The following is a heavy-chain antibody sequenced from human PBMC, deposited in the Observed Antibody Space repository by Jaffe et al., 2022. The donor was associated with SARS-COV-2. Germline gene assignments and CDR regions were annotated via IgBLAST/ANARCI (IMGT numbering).Heavy chain of an antibody. CDR3: ARGGHKGHYDFLNALFH. Sequence: EVQLVESGGSVIRPGGSLRLSCAVSGFTFDDYGMSWVRQAPGRGLEWVSGINWNGENTNYADSVKGRFTVSRDNAKNSLYLQMNSLRVEDTAFYHCARGGHKGHYDFLNALFHWGQGTLVTVSS. CDR1: GFTFDDYG. D-gene: IGHD3-9*01. CDR2: INWNGENT. J-gene: IGHJ4*02. V-gene: IGHV3-20*01.